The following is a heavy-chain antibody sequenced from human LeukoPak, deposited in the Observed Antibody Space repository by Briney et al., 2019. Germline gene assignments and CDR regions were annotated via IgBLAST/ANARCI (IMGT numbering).Heavy chain of an antibody. CDR3: ARLTGTTFYYYMDV. J-gene: IGHJ6*03. CDR2: FDPEDGET. D-gene: IGHD1-7*01. CDR1: GYTLTELS. Sequence: ASVKVSCKVSGYTLTELSMHWVRQAPGKGLEWMGGFDPEDGETIYAQKFQGRVTMTEDTSTDTAHMELSSLRSEDTAVYYCARLTGTTFYYYMDVWGKGTTVTVSS. V-gene: IGHV1-24*01.